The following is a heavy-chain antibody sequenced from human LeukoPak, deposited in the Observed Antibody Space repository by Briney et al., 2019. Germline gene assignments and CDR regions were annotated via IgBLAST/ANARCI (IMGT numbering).Heavy chain of an antibody. Sequence: GALRLSCAASGFTFSSYAMSWVRQAPGKGLEWVSAISGSGGSTYYADSVKGRFTISRDNSKNTLYLQMNSLRAEDTAVYYCAKDGGYSYGVFDYWGQGTLVTVSS. D-gene: IGHD5-18*01. CDR1: GFTFSSYA. J-gene: IGHJ4*02. V-gene: IGHV3-23*01. CDR2: ISGSGGST. CDR3: AKDGGYSYGVFDY.